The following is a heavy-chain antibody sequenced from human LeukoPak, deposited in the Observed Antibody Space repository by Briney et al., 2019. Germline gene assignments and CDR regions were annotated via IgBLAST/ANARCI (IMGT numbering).Heavy chain of an antibody. CDR1: GYIFTSCY. CDR3: ASRQPAATNAFDI. D-gene: IGHD6-25*01. V-gene: IGHV1-46*01. CDR2: INPSGGSA. Sequence: ASVKVSCKASGYIFTSCYMHWLRQAPGQGLEWMGIINPSGGSATYAQRFQGRITVTRDTSTSTVCMELSSLRSEDTAVYYCASRQPAATNAFDIWGQGTMVSVSS. J-gene: IGHJ3*02.